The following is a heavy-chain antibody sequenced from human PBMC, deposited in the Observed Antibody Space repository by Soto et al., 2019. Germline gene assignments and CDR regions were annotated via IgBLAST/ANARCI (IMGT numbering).Heavy chain of an antibody. D-gene: IGHD3-10*01. CDR3: ASAMVRGVITPFDP. CDR1: GFTFDDYG. CDR2: INWNGGST. Sequence: PGGSLRLSCAASGFTFDDYGMSWVRQAPGKGLEWVSGINWNGGSTGYADSVKGRFTISRDNAKNSLYLQMNSLRAEDTALYHCASAMVRGVITPFDPWGQGTLVTVSS. J-gene: IGHJ5*02. V-gene: IGHV3-20*01.